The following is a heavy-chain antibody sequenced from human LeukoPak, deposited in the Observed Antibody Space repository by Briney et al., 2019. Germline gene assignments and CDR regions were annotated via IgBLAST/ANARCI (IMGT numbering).Heavy chain of an antibody. J-gene: IGHJ4*02. CDR2: LSDSGGST. D-gene: IGHD3-10*01. V-gene: IGHV3-23*01. CDR3: AKRGVVIRAVIIVGFHKEAYYFDY. Sequence: GGSLRLSCAVSGLTLSNYGMSWVRQAPGKGLEWVAGLSDSGGSTNYADSVKGRFTVSRDNPKNTLYLQMNSLRAEDTAVYFCAKRGVVIRAVIIVGFHKEAYYFDYWGQGALVTVPS. CDR1: GLTLSNYG.